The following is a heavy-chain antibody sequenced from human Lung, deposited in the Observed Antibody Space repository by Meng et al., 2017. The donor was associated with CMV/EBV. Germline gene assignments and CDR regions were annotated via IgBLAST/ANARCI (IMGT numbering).Heavy chain of an antibody. J-gene: IGHJ3*02. CDR1: GFTFNNYA. D-gene: IGHD2-2*01. V-gene: IGHV3-30-3*02. CDR3: AKKGPYCSSTSCPPDAFDI. CDR2: VSYDGNNK. Sequence: GESLKISCAASGFTFNNYAMHWVRQAPGKGLQWVAVVSYDGNNKYYADSVKGRFTISRDNSKNTLDLQMNSLRAEDTAMYYCAKKGPYCSSTSCPPDAFDIXGQGXMVTVSS.